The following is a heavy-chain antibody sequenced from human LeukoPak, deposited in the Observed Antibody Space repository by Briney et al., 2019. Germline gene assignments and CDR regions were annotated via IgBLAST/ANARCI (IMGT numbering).Heavy chain of an antibody. V-gene: IGHV3-23*01. J-gene: IGHJ4*02. Sequence: GGSLRLSCAASGFTFSSYAMSWVRQAPGKGLEWVSAISGSGGSTYYADSVKGRFTISRDNSKNTLYLQMNSLRAEDTAVYYCAGLRYERYSSGYYYDYWGQGTLVTVSS. D-gene: IGHD3-22*01. CDR2: ISGSGGST. CDR1: GFTFSSYA. CDR3: AGLRYERYSSGYYYDY.